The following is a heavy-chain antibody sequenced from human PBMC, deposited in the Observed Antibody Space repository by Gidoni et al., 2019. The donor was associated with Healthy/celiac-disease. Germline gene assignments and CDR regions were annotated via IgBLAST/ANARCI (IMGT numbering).Heavy chain of an antibody. CDR2: ISYDGSNK. Sequence: AVISYDGSNKYYADSVKGRFTISRDNSKNTLYLQMNSLRAEDTALYYCARERNYVAFDIWGQGTMVTVSS. V-gene: IGHV3-30-3*01. D-gene: IGHD4-4*01. J-gene: IGHJ3*02. CDR3: ARERNYVAFDI.